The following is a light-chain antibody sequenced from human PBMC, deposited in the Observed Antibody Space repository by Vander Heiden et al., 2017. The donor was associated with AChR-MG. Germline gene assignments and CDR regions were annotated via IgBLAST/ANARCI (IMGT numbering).Light chain of an antibody. CDR3: AAWDDSLNGFYV. CDR1: SSNIVSNT. CDR2: SNN. Sequence: QYVLTQPPSAPGTPGQRVTIPCSGSSSNIVSNTVNWYQQLPGTAPKLLIYSNNQRPSGVPDRFSGSKSGTSASLAISGLQSEDEADYYCAAWDDSLNGFYVFGTGTKVTVL. J-gene: IGLJ1*01. V-gene: IGLV1-44*01.